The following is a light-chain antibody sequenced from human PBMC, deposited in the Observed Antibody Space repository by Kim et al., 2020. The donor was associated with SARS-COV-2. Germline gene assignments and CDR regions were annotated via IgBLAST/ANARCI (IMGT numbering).Light chain of an antibody. CDR2: GKN. V-gene: IGLV3-19*01. CDR1: SLRTYY. Sequence: SSELTQDPAVSVALGQTVRITCQGDSLRTYYASWYQQKPGQAPILVVYGKNNRPSRIPDRFSGSSSGNTASLTVTGAQAVDEADYYCNSRDNSGDHVVFGGGTQLTVL. J-gene: IGLJ2*01. CDR3: NSRDNSGDHVV.